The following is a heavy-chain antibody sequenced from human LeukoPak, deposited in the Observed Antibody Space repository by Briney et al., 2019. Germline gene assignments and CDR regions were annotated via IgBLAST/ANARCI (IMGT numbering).Heavy chain of an antibody. V-gene: IGHV4-34*01. CDR1: GGSFSGYY. CDR3: ARGQGLRYFDWLRRYYFDY. Sequence: SETLSLTCAVYGGSFSGYYWSWIRQPPGKGLEWIGEINHSGSTNYNPSLTSRVTISVDTSKNQFSLKLSSVTAADTAVYYCARGQGLRYFDWLRRYYFDYWGQGTLVTVSS. J-gene: IGHJ4*02. D-gene: IGHD3-9*01. CDR2: INHSGST.